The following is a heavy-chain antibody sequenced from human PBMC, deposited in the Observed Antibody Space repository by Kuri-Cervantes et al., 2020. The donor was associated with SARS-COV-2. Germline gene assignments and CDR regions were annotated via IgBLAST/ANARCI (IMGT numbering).Heavy chain of an antibody. CDR1: GFTFSDYY. V-gene: IGHV3-11*04. CDR2: ISSSGSTI. Sequence: LSLTCAASGFTFSDYYMSWIRQAPGKGLEWVSYISSSGSTIYYADSVKGRFTISRDNAKNSLYLQMNSLRAEDTAVYYCARGGEPRGYDILTGYSAYWGQGTLVTVSS. J-gene: IGHJ4*02. CDR3: ARGGEPRGYDILTGYSAY. D-gene: IGHD3-9*01.